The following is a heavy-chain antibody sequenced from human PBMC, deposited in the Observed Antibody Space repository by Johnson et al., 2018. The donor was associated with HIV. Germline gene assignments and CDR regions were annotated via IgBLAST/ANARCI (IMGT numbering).Heavy chain of an antibody. J-gene: IGHJ3*02. CDR2: ISWNSGSI. Sequence: VQLVESGGGLVQPGRSLRLSCAASGFTFDDYAMHWVRQAPGKGLEWVSGISWNSGSIGYADSVKGRFTISRDNSKNTLYLQMNSLRAEDTAVYYCAKDLFSAAAGTRNAFDIWGQGTMVTVSS. CDR1: GFTFDDYA. V-gene: IGHV3-9*01. D-gene: IGHD6-13*01. CDR3: AKDLFSAAAGTRNAFDI.